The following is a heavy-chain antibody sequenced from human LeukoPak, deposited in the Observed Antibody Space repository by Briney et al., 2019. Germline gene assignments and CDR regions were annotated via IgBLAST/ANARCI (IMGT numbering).Heavy chain of an antibody. J-gene: IGHJ4*02. D-gene: IGHD4-23*01. Sequence: GGSLRLSCAASGFTFSDLWMIWVREAPGKGLEWVAKINPEGNIETYVDSVKGRFTISRDNTKNSLYLLMNAVRAEDTAVYYCARDPRWRFDYWGQGTLVTVSS. CDR3: ARDPRWRFDY. CDR2: INPEGNIE. CDR1: GFTFSDLW. V-gene: IGHV3-7*04.